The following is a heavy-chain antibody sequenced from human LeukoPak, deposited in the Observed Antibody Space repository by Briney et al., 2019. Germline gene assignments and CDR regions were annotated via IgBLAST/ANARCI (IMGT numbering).Heavy chain of an antibody. V-gene: IGHV3-30-3*01. D-gene: IGHD6-19*01. Sequence: GGSLRLSCAASGFTFSSYAKHWVRQAPGKGLEWVAVISYDGSNKYYADSVKGRFTISRDNSKNTLYLQMNSLRAEDTAVYYCARTRVAGFDYWGQGTLVTVSS. CDR3: ARTRVAGFDY. CDR2: ISYDGSNK. J-gene: IGHJ4*02. CDR1: GFTFSSYA.